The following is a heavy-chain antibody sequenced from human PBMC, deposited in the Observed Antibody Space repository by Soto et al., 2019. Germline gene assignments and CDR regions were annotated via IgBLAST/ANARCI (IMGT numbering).Heavy chain of an antibody. J-gene: IGHJ3*02. V-gene: IGHV3-7*01. CDR1: GFTFGSYW. CDR3: ARRPYHYDFAFDI. CDR2: IKQDGSEK. Sequence: GGSLRLSCAASGFTFGSYWMSWVRQAPGKGLEWVANIKQDGSEKYYVDTVKGRFTISRDNAKNSLYLQMNSLRAEDTAVYYCARRPYHYDFAFDIWGQGTMVTVSS. D-gene: IGHD3-3*01.